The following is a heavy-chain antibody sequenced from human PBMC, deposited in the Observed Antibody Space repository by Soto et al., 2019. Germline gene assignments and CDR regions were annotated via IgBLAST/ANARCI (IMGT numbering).Heavy chain of an antibody. J-gene: IGHJ6*02. Sequence: ASLKVSCKASGYTFTSYYMHWVRHAPGQGLEWMGIINPSGGSTSYAQKFQGRVTMTRDTSTSTVYMELSSLRSEDTAVYYCARDQTSDTAMVSYYYYYGMDVWGQGTTVTVSS. CDR2: INPSGGST. D-gene: IGHD5-18*01. CDR3: ARDQTSDTAMVSYYYYYGMDV. V-gene: IGHV1-46*01. CDR1: GYTFTSYY.